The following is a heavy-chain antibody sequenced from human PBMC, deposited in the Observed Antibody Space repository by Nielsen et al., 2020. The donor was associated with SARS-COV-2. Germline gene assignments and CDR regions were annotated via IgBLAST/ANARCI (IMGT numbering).Heavy chain of an antibody. D-gene: IGHD3-22*01. V-gene: IGHV3-21*01. J-gene: IGHJ6*02. CDR1: GSTFSSYS. CDR2: IISSSSYI. Sequence: GESLKISCAASGSTFSSYSMNWVRQAPGKGLEWVSSIISSSSYIYYADSVKGRFTIARDNAKNSLYLQMNSLRAEDTAVYYCARDPRYYYDSSDYYGMDVWGQGTTVTVSS. CDR3: ARDPRYYYDSSDYYGMDV.